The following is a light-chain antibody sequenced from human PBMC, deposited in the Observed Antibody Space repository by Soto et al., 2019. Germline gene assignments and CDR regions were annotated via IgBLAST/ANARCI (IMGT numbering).Light chain of an antibody. CDR1: QSISSW. CDR3: QQYNSYSPIT. V-gene: IGKV1-5*03. CDR2: KAS. J-gene: IGKJ5*01. Sequence: DIQMTQSPSTLSASVGDRVTITCPASQSISSWLAWYQQKPGKAPKLLIYKASSLESGVPSRFSGSGSGTEFTLTISSLQPDDFATYYCQQYNSYSPITFGQGTRLEIK.